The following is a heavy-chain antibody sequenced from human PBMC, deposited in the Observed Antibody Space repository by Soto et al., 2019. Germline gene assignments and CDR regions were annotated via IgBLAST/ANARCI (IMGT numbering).Heavy chain of an antibody. J-gene: IGHJ4*02. Sequence: GESLKICCKGAGDSFTSYWIGWMRLLPGKGLEWMGIIYPGDSDTRYSPSFQGQVTISTDKSITTAYLQWSSLKASDTAMYYCARRPFRGVRPYYFDFWGQGTLVTVSS. CDR3: ARRPFRGVRPYYFDF. CDR1: GDSFTSYW. CDR2: IYPGDSDT. V-gene: IGHV5-51*01. D-gene: IGHD3-16*01.